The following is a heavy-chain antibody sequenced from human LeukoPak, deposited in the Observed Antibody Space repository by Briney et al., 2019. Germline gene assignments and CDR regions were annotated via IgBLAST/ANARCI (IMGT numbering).Heavy chain of an antibody. D-gene: IGHD3-22*01. CDR1: GFTFSSYG. CDR3: AKDGWYYYDSSGYYNY. V-gene: IGHV3-30*02. J-gene: IGHJ4*02. CDR2: IRYDGGNK. Sequence: PGGSLRLSCAASGFTFSSYGMHWVRQAPGKGLEWVAFIRYDGGNKYYADSVKGRFTISRDNSKNTLYLQMNSLRAEDTAVYYCAKDGWYYYDSSGYYNYWGQGTLVTVSS.